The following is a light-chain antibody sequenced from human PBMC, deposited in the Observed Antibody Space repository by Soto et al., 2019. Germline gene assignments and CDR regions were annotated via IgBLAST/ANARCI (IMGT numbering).Light chain of an antibody. V-gene: IGKV1-39*01. CDR1: QSISSY. CDR2: AAS. CDR3: QQSYSTPRT. J-gene: IGKJ3*01. Sequence: DIQMTQSPSSLSASVGDRVTITCRASQSISSYLNWYQQKPGKAPKLLIYAASSLQSEVPSRFSGSGSGTDFALTISALQPEDFATYFCQQSYSTPRTVGPGTIVDIK.